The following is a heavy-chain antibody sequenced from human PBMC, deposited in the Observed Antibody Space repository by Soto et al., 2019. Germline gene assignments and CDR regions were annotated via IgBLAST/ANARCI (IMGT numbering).Heavy chain of an antibody. CDR3: ARESYCISTSCYDPDY. V-gene: IGHV4-61*01. J-gene: IGHJ4*02. CDR2: IYYSGST. Sequence: QVQLQESGPGLVKPSETLSLTCTVSGGSVSSGSYYWSWIRQPPGKGLEWIGYIYYSGSTNYNPYLKSRVTISVDTSKNQCSLKLSSVTAADTAVYYCARESYCISTSCYDPDYWGQGTLVTVSS. CDR1: GGSVSSGSYY. D-gene: IGHD2-2*01.